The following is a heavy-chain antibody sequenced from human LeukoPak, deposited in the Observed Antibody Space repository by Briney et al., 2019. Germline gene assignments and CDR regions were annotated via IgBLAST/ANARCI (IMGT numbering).Heavy chain of an antibody. CDR2: IYYSGST. D-gene: IGHD6-13*01. CDR3: ARVSRIAAAGHFFDY. J-gene: IGHJ4*02. V-gene: IGHV4-59*01. CDR1: GGSISSYY. Sequence: SETLSLTCTVSGGSISSYYWSWIRQPPGKGLEWIGYIYYSGSTNYNPSLKSRVTISVDTSKNQFSLKLSSVTAADTAVYYCARVSRIAAAGHFFDYWAREPWSPSPQ.